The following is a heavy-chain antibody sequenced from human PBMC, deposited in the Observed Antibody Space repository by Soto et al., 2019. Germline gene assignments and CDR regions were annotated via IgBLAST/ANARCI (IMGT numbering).Heavy chain of an antibody. J-gene: IGHJ6*03. D-gene: IGHD2-2*01. Sequence: GESLKISCKGSGYSFTSYWIGWVRQMPGKGLEWMGIIDPGDSDTRYSPSFQGQVTISADKSISTAYLQWSSLKASDTAIYYCARRSRYCSSTTCYVNYYMDVWGKGTTVTVSS. CDR1: GYSFTSYW. V-gene: IGHV5-51*01. CDR3: ARRSRYCSSTTCYVNYYMDV. CDR2: IDPGDSDT.